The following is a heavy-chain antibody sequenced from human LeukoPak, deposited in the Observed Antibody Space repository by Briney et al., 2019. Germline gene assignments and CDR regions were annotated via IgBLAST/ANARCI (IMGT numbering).Heavy chain of an antibody. CDR3: ARGPPTVTQKSWFDP. D-gene: IGHD4-11*01. CDR2: IWYDGSNK. V-gene: IGHV3-33*01. Sequence: PGGSLRLSCAASGFTFSSYGMHWVRQAPGKGLEWVAAIWYDGSNKYYADSVKGRFTISRDNSKNTLYLQMNSLRAEDTAVYYCARGPPTVTQKSWFDPWGQGTLVTVSS. CDR1: GFTFSSYG. J-gene: IGHJ5*02.